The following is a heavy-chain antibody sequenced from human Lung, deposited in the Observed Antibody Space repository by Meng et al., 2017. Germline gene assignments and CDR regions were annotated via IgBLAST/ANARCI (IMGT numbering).Heavy chain of an antibody. Sequence: DAWLAVVMLWGRLSLTCAFFSSSFVQSNGWSWVRKPAGKGLQWMGNLYHSRKTLYHPSLKSRVNMSVDKSNNQLPMRLSSLTASDTAVYYCTRGGDYPPKTGNDAFYIRGPRTLVTVSS. CDR1: SSSFVQSNG. CDR3: TRGGDYPPKTGNDAFYI. J-gene: IGHJ3*02. CDR2: LYHSRKT. V-gene: IGHV4-4*02. D-gene: IGHD3-10*01.